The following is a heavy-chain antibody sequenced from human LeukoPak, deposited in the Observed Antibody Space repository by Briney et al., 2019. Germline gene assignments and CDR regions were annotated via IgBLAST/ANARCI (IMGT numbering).Heavy chain of an antibody. Sequence: ETLSLTCTVSGGSISSSSYYWGWVRQAPGKGLEWVSYISSSSSTIYYADSVKGRFTISRDNAKNSLYLQMNSLRAEDTAVYYCARDLQIAVAGTRYFQHWGQGTLVTVSS. V-gene: IGHV3-48*04. CDR1: GGSISSSSYY. J-gene: IGHJ1*01. CDR2: ISSSSSTI. D-gene: IGHD6-19*01. CDR3: ARDLQIAVAGTRYFQH.